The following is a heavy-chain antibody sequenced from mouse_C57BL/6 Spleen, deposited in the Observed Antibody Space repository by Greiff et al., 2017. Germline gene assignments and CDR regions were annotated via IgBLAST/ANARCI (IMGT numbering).Heavy chain of an antibody. Sequence: DVKLVESGGGLVKPGGSLKLSCAASGFTFSDYGMHWVRQAPEKGLEWVAYISSGSSTIYYADTVKGRFTISRDNAKNTLFLQMTSLRSEDTAMYYCARSGTVVATRAWFAYWGQGTLVTVSA. CDR1: GFTFSDYG. J-gene: IGHJ3*01. D-gene: IGHD1-1*01. CDR3: ARSGTVVATRAWFAY. V-gene: IGHV5-17*01. CDR2: ISSGSSTI.